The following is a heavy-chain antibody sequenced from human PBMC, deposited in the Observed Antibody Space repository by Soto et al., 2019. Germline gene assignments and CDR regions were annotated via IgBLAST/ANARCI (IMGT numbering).Heavy chain of an antibody. CDR2: IYPGDSDT. CDR3: ARHSTDDFWSGYCMDV. CDR1: GYSFTIYW. J-gene: IGHJ6*02. D-gene: IGHD3-3*01. Sequence: GESLKISCTGSGYSFTIYWIGWVRQMPGKGLEWMGIIYPGDSDTRYSPSFQGQVTISADKSISTAYLQWSSLKASDTAMYYCARHSTDDFWSGYCMDVWGQGTTVTVSS. V-gene: IGHV5-51*01.